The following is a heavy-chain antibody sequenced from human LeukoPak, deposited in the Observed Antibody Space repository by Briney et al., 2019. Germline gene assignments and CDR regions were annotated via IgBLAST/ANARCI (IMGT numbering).Heavy chain of an antibody. Sequence: PGGSLRLSCAASGFTFSSYAMHWVRQAPGKGLDWVPVISYDGSNKYYADSVKGRFTISRDNSKNTLYLQMNSLRAEDTAVYYCAREYGSGSYYHNWFDPWGQGTLVTVSS. CDR3: AREYGSGSYYHNWFDP. J-gene: IGHJ5*02. CDR2: ISYDGSNK. D-gene: IGHD3-10*01. CDR1: GFTFSSYA. V-gene: IGHV3-30-3*01.